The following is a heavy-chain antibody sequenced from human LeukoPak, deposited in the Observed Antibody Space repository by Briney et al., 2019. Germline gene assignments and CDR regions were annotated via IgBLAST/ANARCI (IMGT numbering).Heavy chain of an antibody. Sequence: GGSLRLSCAASGFTFSSYTMSWVRQAPGKGLEWVSAISGSGGRTYYADSVKGRFTISRDNSKNTLYLQMNSLRAEDTAVYYCAKSPAAYYFDYWGQGTLVTVSS. CDR1: GFTFSSYT. D-gene: IGHD6-13*01. CDR2: ISGSGGRT. J-gene: IGHJ4*02. V-gene: IGHV3-23*01. CDR3: AKSPAAYYFDY.